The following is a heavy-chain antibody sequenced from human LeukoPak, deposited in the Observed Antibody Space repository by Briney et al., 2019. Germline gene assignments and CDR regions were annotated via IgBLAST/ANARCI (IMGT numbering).Heavy chain of an antibody. CDR2: ISHDETHK. J-gene: IGHJ4*02. D-gene: IGHD2-8*01. CDR3: AVDLAHGVPDYFDY. Sequence: GGSLRLSCAASGFAFSTYTMHWVRQAPGKEPEWVSVISHDETHKYYGDDVAGRFIISRDNSKNMLYLQMDSLRADDSAMYYCAVDLAHGVPDYFDYWGQGTLVTVSS. CDR1: GFAFSTYT. V-gene: IGHV3-30*04.